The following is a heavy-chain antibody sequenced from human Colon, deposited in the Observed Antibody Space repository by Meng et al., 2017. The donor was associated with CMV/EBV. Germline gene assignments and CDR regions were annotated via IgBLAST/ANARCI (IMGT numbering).Heavy chain of an antibody. V-gene: IGHV3-23*01. CDR3: AKGLNSGSRYNAFDI. CDR2: ISGSGGTR. CDR1: GFTFSNYA. Sequence: GGSLRLSCTASGFTFSNYAMSWVRQAPGKGLEWVSAISGSGGTRDYADSVKGRFTMSRDNSENTLYLQMNSLSDEDTAVYYCAKGLNSGSRYNAFDILGQGTVVTVSS. J-gene: IGHJ3*02. D-gene: IGHD3-22*01.